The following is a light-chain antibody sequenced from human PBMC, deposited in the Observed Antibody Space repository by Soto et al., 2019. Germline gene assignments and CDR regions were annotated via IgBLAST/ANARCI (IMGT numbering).Light chain of an antibody. CDR3: QQRSDWPRS. V-gene: IGKV3-11*01. CDR1: QSIRSS. J-gene: IGKJ5*01. Sequence: IVLTQSPATLSLSPGERDSLSCRASQSIRSSLAWYQQRPGQAPRLLIYEASNRVTGIPARFSASGSGTDFTLTISSLEPEDFAVYYCQQRSDWPRSFGQGTRLEI. CDR2: EAS.